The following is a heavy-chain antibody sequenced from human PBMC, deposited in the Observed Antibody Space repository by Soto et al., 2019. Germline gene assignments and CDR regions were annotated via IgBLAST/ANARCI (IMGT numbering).Heavy chain of an antibody. V-gene: IGHV3-21*01. CDR1: GFYFNNYG. J-gene: IGHJ4*02. CDR3: AREDSIIIPAVSDF. Sequence: GGSLRLSCAVSGFYFNNYGINWVRQAPGKGLEWVSSVSRSDYTYYSDSVKGRFTISRDNAKNSVSLQMNSLRPEDTAVYYCAREDSIIIPAVSDFWGQGTLVTVSS. D-gene: IGHD2-2*01. CDR2: VSRSDYT.